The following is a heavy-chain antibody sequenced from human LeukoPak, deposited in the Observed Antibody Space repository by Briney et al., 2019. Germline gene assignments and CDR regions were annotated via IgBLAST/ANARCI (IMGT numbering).Heavy chain of an antibody. CDR3: ARAGEDVVLGPAPVGGSPYNWFDP. Sequence: GGSLRLSCAASGFTFSSYAMHWVREAPAKGLEWVAVMSYHGSDKYYADPVKGRFPISRDNSQNALYLQMHSLRPEDTAVYYCARAGEDVVLGPAPVGGSPYNWFDPWGQGTLVTVSS. CDR2: MSYHGSDK. V-gene: IGHV3-30-3*01. CDR1: GFTFSSYA. D-gene: IGHD2-2*01. J-gene: IGHJ5*02.